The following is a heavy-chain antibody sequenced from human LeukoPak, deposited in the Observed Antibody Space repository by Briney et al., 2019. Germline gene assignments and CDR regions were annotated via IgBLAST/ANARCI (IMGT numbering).Heavy chain of an antibody. V-gene: IGHV4-4*07. Sequence: SSETLSLTCTVSGGSISSYYRSWIRQPAGKGLEWLGLIYTSGRINYNSSLKSRLTISVDTSKNQFSLELRSVTAADAAVYYCARDLGGGSPGWGQGTLVTVSS. CDR1: GGSISSYY. D-gene: IGHD2-15*01. CDR2: IYTSGRI. CDR3: ARDLGGGSPG. J-gene: IGHJ4*02.